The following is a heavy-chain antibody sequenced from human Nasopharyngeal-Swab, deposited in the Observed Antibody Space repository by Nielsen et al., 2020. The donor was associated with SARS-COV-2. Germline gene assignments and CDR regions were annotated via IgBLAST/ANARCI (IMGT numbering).Heavy chain of an antibody. D-gene: IGHD2-15*01. V-gene: IGHV3-73*01. CDR3: TRCGGGCYSGRDY. CDR2: VRSKDNNYAT. Sequence: GESLKISCAASGFTFSNSAIHWVRQASGKGLEWVGRVRSKDNNYATAYSVSVKGRFIIFRDNPTNTAYLQMNSLKTEDTAMYYCTRCGGGCYSGRDYWGKGTLVTVSS. CDR1: GFTFSNSA. J-gene: IGHJ4*02.